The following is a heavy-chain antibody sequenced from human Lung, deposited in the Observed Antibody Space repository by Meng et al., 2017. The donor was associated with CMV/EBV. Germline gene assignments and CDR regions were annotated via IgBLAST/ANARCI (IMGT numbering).Heavy chain of an antibody. CDR3: ASSPGGGWFDP. CDR1: GYTFTGYY. J-gene: IGHJ5*02. D-gene: IGHD6-25*01. CDR2: INPNSGGT. V-gene: IGHV1-2*02. Sequence: ASVXVSCKASGYTFTGYYMHWVRQAPGQGLEWMGWINPNSGGTNYAQKFQGRVTRTRDTSISTAYMELSRLRADDTAVYYCASSPGGGWFDPWGQGTLVTVSS.